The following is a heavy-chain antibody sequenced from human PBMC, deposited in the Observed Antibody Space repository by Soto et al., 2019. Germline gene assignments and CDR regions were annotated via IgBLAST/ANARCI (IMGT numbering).Heavy chain of an antibody. D-gene: IGHD3-10*01. Sequence: QVQLVQSGAEVKKPGASVKVSCKASGYTFTSYYMHWVRQAPGQGLEWMGIINPSGGSTSYAQKFESRVNMTRDTSTSTVYLELSSLRSEDTAVYYCARGPLYYGSGDKSVYFDYWGQGTLVTVSS. CDR2: INPSGGST. CDR3: ARGPLYYGSGDKSVYFDY. CDR1: GYTFTSYY. J-gene: IGHJ4*02. V-gene: IGHV1-46*01.